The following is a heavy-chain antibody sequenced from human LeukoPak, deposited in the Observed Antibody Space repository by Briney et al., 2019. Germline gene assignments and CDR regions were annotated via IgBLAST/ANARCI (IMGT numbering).Heavy chain of an antibody. V-gene: IGHV4-34*01. J-gene: IGHJ4*02. Sequence: SETLSLTCAVYGGSFSGYYWSWIRQPPGKGLEWIGEINHSGSTNYNPSLKSRVTISVDTSKNQFSLKLSSVTAADTAVYYCARESYDYVWGSYRYQDYWGQGTLVTVSS. CDR2: INHSGST. D-gene: IGHD3-16*02. CDR3: ARESYDYVWGSYRYQDY. CDR1: GGSFSGYY.